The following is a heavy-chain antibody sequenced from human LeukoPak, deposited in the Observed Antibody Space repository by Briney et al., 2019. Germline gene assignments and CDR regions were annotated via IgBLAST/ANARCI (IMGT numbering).Heavy chain of an antibody. CDR3: AREGYCSSTTCLPDY. V-gene: IGHV3-21*01. D-gene: IGHD2-2*01. CDR2: ISSSSSYI. CDR1: GFTFNSYA. Sequence: GGSLRLSCAASGFTFNSYAMTWVRQAPGKGLEWVSSISSSSSYIYYAGSVKGRFTISRDNAKNSLFLQMNSLRAEDTAVYYCAREGYCSSTTCLPDYWGQGTLITVSS. J-gene: IGHJ4*02.